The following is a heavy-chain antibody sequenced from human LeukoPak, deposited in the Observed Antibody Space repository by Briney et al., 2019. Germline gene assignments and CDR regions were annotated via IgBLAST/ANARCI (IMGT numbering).Heavy chain of an antibody. Sequence: GGSLRLSCAASGFTFSSHGMHWVRQAPGKGLEWVAVISYDGSNKHYADSVKGRFTISRDNSKNTLYLQMNSLRAGDTAVYYCAKDSSSWAYYYYGMDVWGQGTTVTVSS. CDR3: AKDSSSWAYYYYGMDV. D-gene: IGHD6-13*01. CDR1: GFTFSSHG. CDR2: ISYDGSNK. J-gene: IGHJ6*02. V-gene: IGHV3-30*18.